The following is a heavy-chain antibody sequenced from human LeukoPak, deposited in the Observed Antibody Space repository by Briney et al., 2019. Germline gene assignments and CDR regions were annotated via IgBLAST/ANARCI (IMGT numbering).Heavy chain of an antibody. Sequence: GGSLRLSCAASGFTFSSYSMNWVRQAPGKWLEWVSSISSSTSYIYYADSVKGRFTISRDNAKNSLYLQMNSLRAEDTAVYYCARDPASGSYFRFDAFDIWGQGTMVTVSS. CDR1: GFTFSSYS. V-gene: IGHV3-21*01. J-gene: IGHJ3*02. CDR3: ARDPASGSYFRFDAFDI. CDR2: ISSSTSYI. D-gene: IGHD1-26*01.